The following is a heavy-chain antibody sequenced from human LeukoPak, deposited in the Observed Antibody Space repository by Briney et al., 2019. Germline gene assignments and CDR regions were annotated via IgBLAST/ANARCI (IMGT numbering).Heavy chain of an antibody. CDR1: GGSISSGSYY. Sequence: SETLSLTCTVSGGSISSGSYYWSWIRQPAGKGLEWIGRIYTSGSTNYNPSLKSRVTISVDTSKNQFSLKLSSVTAADTAVYYCARVLREYYYGMDVWGQGTTVTVSS. CDR3: ARVLREYYYGMDV. J-gene: IGHJ6*02. V-gene: IGHV4-61*02. CDR2: IYTSGST.